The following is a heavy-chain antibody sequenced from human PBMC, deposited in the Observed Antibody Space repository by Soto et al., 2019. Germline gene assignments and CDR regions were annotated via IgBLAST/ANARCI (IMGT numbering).Heavy chain of an antibody. D-gene: IGHD6-19*01. CDR2: ISAYNGNT. V-gene: IGHV1-18*04. CDR1: GYTFTSYG. CDR3: AREESGYSSGCYGWFDP. Sequence: ASVKVSCKASGYTFTSYGISWVRQAPGQGLEWMGWISAYNGNTNYAQKLQGRVTMTTDTSTSTAYMELRSLRSDDTAVYYCAREESGYSSGCYGWFDPWGQGTLVTVSS. J-gene: IGHJ5*02.